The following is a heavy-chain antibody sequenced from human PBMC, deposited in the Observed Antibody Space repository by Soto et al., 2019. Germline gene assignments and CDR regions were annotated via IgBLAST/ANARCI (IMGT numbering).Heavy chain of an antibody. CDR1: GFTFSSYA. J-gene: IGHJ6*02. Sequence: LRLSCAASGFTFSSYAMHWVRQAPGKGLEWVAVISYDGSNKYYADSVKGRFTISRDNSKNTLYLQMNSLRAEDTAVYYCARGGSSGFSFGMDVWGQGTTVTVSS. CDR3: ARGGSSGFSFGMDV. D-gene: IGHD3-22*01. CDR2: ISYDGSNK. V-gene: IGHV3-30-3*01.